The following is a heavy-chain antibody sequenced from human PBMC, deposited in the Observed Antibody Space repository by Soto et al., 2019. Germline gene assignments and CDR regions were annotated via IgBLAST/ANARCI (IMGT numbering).Heavy chain of an antibody. J-gene: IGHJ3*02. V-gene: IGHV3-23*01. CDR1: GFTFSSYA. D-gene: IGHD3-10*01. Sequence: GGSLRLSCAASGFTFSSYAMSWVRQAPGKGLEWVSCISGGGGSTYYPDSVKGRFTVSRDNSKNTLYLQMNSLRAEDAAVYYCATAPYYLRAFDIWGQGTMVT. CDR3: ATAPYYLRAFDI. CDR2: ISGGGGST.